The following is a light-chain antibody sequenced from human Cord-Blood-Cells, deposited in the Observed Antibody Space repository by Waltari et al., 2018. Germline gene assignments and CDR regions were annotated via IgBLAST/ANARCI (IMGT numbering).Light chain of an antibody. CDR2: WAS. V-gene: IGKV4-1*01. Sequence: DIVMTQSPDSLAVSLGERATINCKSSQSVLYSSNNKNYLAWYQQKPGQPPKRLIYWASTRESRVPDRFSGSGSGTDFTLTISSLQAEDVAVYYCQQYYSTRTFGQGTKVEIK. CDR3: QQYYSTRT. J-gene: IGKJ1*01. CDR1: QSVLYSSNNKNY.